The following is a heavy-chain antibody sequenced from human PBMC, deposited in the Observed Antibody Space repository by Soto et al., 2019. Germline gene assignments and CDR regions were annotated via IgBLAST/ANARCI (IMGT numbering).Heavy chain of an antibody. J-gene: IGHJ3*02. CDR2: IYYSGIT. CDR3: ARVGGYCSGGSCYMNWSVFDI. D-gene: IGHD2-15*01. Sequence: PSETLSLTCTVSGGSMRSNIYYWGWIRQPPGKGLEWIGTIYYSGITYYNPSLKSRLTVSVDTSKNQFSLNLGSVTAADTAVYYCARVGGYCSGGSCYMNWSVFDIWGQGQWSPSPQ. CDR1: GGSMRSNIYY. V-gene: IGHV4-39*01.